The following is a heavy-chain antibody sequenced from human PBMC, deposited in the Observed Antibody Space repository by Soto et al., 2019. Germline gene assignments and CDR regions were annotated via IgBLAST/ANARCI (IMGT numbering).Heavy chain of an antibody. V-gene: IGHV3-48*02. CDR3: ARDNGQWLLRYVMAV. Sequence: ESGGGLVQPGGSLSLSCAASVFTFSSYSMNWVRQAPGRGLAWVSYISSSSSTIYYADSVKGRFTISRDNAKNSLYLQMNSLRDEDTAVYYGARDNGQWLLRYVMAVCGQGPTVTVS. J-gene: IGHJ6*02. CDR1: VFTFSSYS. D-gene: IGHD6-19*01. CDR2: ISSSSSTI.